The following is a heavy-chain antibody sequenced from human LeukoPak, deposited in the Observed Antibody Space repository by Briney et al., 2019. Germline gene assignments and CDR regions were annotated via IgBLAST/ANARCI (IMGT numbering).Heavy chain of an antibody. J-gene: IGHJ4*02. CDR1: GGSISSSSYY. CDR3: ASRSGRYRD. D-gene: IGHD1-26*01. V-gene: IGHV4-39*01. CDR2: TYYSGST. Sequence: SETLSLTCTVSGGSISSSSYYWGWIRQPPGKGLEWIGSTYYSGSTYYNPSLKSRVTISVDTSKNQFSLKLSSVTAADTAVYYCASRSGRYRDWGQGTLVTVSS.